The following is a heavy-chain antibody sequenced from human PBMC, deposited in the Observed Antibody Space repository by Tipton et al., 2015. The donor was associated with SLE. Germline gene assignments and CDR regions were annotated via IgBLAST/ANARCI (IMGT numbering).Heavy chain of an antibody. CDR1: GFTFSSYA. Sequence: SLRLSCAGSGFTFSSYAMTWVRQTPGKGLEWVSRISSGGGSTYYADSVKGRFTISRDNSKNTLYLQMNSLRAEDTAVYYCAKDRVVRGISSWGSWGQGTLVTVSS. CDR2: ISSGGGST. V-gene: IGHV3-23*01. CDR3: AKDRVVRGISSWGS. D-gene: IGHD3-10*01. J-gene: IGHJ5*02.